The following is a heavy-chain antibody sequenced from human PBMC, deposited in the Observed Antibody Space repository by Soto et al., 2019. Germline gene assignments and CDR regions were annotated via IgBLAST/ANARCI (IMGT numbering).Heavy chain of an antibody. J-gene: IGHJ5*02. CDR2: IIPIFGTA. V-gene: IGHV1-69*01. D-gene: IGHD2-15*01. Sequence: QVQLVQSGAEVKKPGSSVKVSCKASGGTFSSYGISWVRQAPGQGLEWMGGIIPIFGTANYAQKFQGRVTITADESTRTAYMGLSSLRSEDTAVYYCARGGEDGGNPDGWFDPWAQGTLVTVSS. CDR3: ARGGEDGGNPDGWFDP. CDR1: GGTFSSYG.